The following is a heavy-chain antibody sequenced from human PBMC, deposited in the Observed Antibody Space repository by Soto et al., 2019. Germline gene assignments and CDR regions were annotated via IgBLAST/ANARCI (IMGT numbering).Heavy chain of an antibody. CDR3: ARDRVATRKHIKYYYGMDV. CDR1: GGSISSGGYY. CDR2: IYYSGST. V-gene: IGHV4-31*03. D-gene: IGHD5-12*01. J-gene: IGHJ6*02. Sequence: PSETLSLTCTVSGGSISSGGYYWSWIRQHPGKGLEWIGYIYYSGSTYYNPSLKSRVTISVDTSKNQFSLKLSSVTAADTAVYYRARDRVATRKHIKYYYGMDVWGQGTTVTVSS.